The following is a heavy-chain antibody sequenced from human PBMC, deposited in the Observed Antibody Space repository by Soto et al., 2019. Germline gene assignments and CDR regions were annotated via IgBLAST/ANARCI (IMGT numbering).Heavy chain of an antibody. CDR3: AGGLQNNWFDP. V-gene: IGHV4-39*01. J-gene: IGHJ5*02. CDR2: IYYSGST. D-gene: IGHD4-4*01. CDR1: GGSISSDTYY. Sequence: QLQLQESGPGLVKPSETLSLTCTVSGGSISSDTYYWVWIRQPPGKGLEWIGSIYYSGSTYYNPSLKSRVTISVDTSKNQFSLKLTSVTAADTAVYYCAGGLQNNWFDPWGLGTLVTVSS.